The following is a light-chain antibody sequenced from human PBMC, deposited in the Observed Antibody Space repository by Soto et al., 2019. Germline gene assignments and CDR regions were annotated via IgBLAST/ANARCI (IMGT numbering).Light chain of an antibody. V-gene: IGKV1-5*01. CDR3: QQYNSYSLT. J-gene: IGKJ1*01. Sequence: DIQMTQSPSSLSASVGDRVTVTCRASQSISSWLAWYQQKPGKAPKLLIYDASSLESGVPSRFSGSGSGTEFTLTISSLQPDDFATYYCQQYNSYSLTFGQGTTGDIK. CDR1: QSISSW. CDR2: DAS.